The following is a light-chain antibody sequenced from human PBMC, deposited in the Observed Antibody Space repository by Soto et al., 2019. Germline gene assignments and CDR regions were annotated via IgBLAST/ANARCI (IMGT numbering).Light chain of an antibody. CDR2: DAS. J-gene: IGKJ4*01. V-gene: IGKV3-11*01. Sequence: EIVLTQSPATLSLSPEERATLSCRASQSVSSYLAWYQQKPGQAPRLLIYDASNRATGIPARFSGSGSGTDFTLTISSLEPEDFAVYYCQQRSNWPRTFGGGTKVEIK. CDR1: QSVSSY. CDR3: QQRSNWPRT.